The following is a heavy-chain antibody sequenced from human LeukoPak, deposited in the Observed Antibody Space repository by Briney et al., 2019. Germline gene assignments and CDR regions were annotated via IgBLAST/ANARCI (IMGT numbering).Heavy chain of an antibody. J-gene: IGHJ4*02. D-gene: IGHD6-19*01. CDR2: IYYRGST. V-gene: IGHV4-31*03. CDR3: ARGPGGWYGVFDY. Sequence: PSETLSLTCTVSGGSISSGGYYWSWIRQHPGKGLEWIGYIYYRGSTYYNPSLKSRVTISVDTSKNQFSLKLSSVTAADTAVYYCARGPGGWYGVFDYWGQGTLVTVSS. CDR1: GGSISSGGYY.